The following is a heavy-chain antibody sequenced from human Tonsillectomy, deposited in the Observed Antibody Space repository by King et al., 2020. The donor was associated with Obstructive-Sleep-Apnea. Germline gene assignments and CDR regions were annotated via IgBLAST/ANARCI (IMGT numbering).Heavy chain of an antibody. CDR3: ASGVVVVVAATRGWSFDP. V-gene: IGHV4-34*01. CDR1: GGSFSDYY. J-gene: IGHJ5*02. D-gene: IGHD2-15*01. CDR2: INHSGST. Sequence: VQLQQWGTGLLKPSETLSLTCAVYGGSFSDYYWSWIRQPPGKGLEWIGEINHSGSTNYNPFLKSRVTISVDTSKNQFSLKLSSVTAADTAVYYCASGVVVVVAATRGWSFDPWGQGTLVTVSS.